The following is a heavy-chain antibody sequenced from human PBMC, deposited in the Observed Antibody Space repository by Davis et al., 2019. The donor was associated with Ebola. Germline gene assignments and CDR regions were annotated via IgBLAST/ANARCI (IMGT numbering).Heavy chain of an antibody. D-gene: IGHD4-11*01. CDR3: AKAPDYRASH. J-gene: IGHJ4*02. CDR2: ISSSSSYI. V-gene: IGHV3-21*04. CDR1: GFTFSSYS. Sequence: GESLKISCAASGFTFSSYSMNWVRQAPGKGLEWVSSISSSSSYIYYADSVKGRFTISRDNSKNTLYLQMNSLRAEDTAVYYCAKAPDYRASHWGQGILVTVSS.